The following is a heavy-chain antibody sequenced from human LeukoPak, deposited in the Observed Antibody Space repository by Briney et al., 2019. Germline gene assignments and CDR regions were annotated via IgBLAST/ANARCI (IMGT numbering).Heavy chain of an antibody. D-gene: IGHD4-17*01. V-gene: IGHV3-7*03. Sequence: HPRGSLRLSCTASGFTFRDYWMSWVRQAPGKGLEWVANTKQDGSGKYYVDSVKGRFTISRDNTKNTLYLQMNSLRADDTAVYYCARDRVGDYDDYWGQGTLVTVSS. CDR2: TKQDGSGK. J-gene: IGHJ4*02. CDR1: GFTFRDYW. CDR3: ARDRVGDYDDY.